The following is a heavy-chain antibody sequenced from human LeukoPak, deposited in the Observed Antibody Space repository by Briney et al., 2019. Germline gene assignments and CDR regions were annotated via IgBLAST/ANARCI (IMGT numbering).Heavy chain of an antibody. V-gene: IGHV5-51*01. Sequence: GESLKISCKGSGYSFTRYWIGRVGQMPGTGLEWMGIIYPGDSDTRYSPSFQGQVTISADKSISTGYLQWSSLKASDTAMYYCARPPRLLWFGEYHYGMDVWGQGTTVTVSS. CDR1: GYSFTRYW. CDR3: ARPPRLLWFGEYHYGMDV. CDR2: IYPGDSDT. D-gene: IGHD3-10*01. J-gene: IGHJ6*02.